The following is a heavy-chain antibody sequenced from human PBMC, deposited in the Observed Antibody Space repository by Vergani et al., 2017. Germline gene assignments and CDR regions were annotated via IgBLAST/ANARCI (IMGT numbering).Heavy chain of an antibody. CDR1: GFTFSSYW. V-gene: IGHV3-74*01. CDR3: AREGVLWFGELYAFDI. Sequence: EVQLVESGGGLVQPGGSLRLSCAASGFTFSSYWMHWVRQAPGKGLVWVSRINSDGSSTSYADSVKGRFTISRDNAKNTLYLQMNSLRAEDTAVYYCAREGVLWFGELYAFDIWGQGTMVTVSS. D-gene: IGHD3-10*01. CDR2: INSDGSST. J-gene: IGHJ3*02.